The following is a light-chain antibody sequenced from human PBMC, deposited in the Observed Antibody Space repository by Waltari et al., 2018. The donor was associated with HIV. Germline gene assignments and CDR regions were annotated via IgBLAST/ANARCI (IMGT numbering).Light chain of an antibody. Sequence: QSALTQPASVSGSLGQSIPIPSTGHRRDVGGSAKVSWYQKHPGSAPKLLIYYVSSRPSGVSYRFSDSKSVNTASLTISGLQAEDEADYHCSSYTSSSALEVLFGGGTTLTVL. CDR1: RRDVGGSAK. CDR3: SSYTSSSALEVL. CDR2: YVS. V-gene: IGLV2-14*01. J-gene: IGLJ3*02.